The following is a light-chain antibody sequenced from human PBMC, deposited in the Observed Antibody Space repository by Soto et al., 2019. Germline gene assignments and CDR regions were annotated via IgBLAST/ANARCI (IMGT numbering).Light chain of an antibody. V-gene: IGKV1-39*01. CDR2: GAS. CDR3: QQSYGTPWT. CDR1: QSITTY. J-gene: IGKJ1*01. Sequence: DIQMTQSPPSLSASVGDRVTVTCRASQSITTYLNWYQQKPGRAPKLLIYGASSLQSGVPSRFSGSGSGTDVTLTITSLQPEDFATYICQQSYGTPWTFGQGTKVEIK.